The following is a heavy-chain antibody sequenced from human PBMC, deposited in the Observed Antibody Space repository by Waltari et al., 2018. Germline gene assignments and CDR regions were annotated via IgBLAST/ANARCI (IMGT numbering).Heavy chain of an antibody. Sequence: EAQLVESGGGLVQPGGSLRLSCEASGLNFANYWMHWVRQAPGKGLEWVSCIHREESGAHFAGSVKGRFTISRDDAKNTLYLQMNSLRCEDTALYYCVRDGGVAGIRTFDFWGQGTLVTVSS. CDR1: GLNFANYW. D-gene: IGHD6-19*01. J-gene: IGHJ4*02. CDR3: VRDGGVAGIRTFDF. CDR2: IHREESGA. V-gene: IGHV3-74*01.